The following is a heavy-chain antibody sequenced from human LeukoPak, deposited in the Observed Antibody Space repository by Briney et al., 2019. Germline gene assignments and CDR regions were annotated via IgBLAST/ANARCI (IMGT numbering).Heavy chain of an antibody. Sequence: SQTLSLTCTVSGGSISSYYWNWIRQPPGKGLEWIGYIYYSGSTNYNPSLKSRVTISVDTSKNQFSLNLTSVTAADTAVYYCARFTPQGYGWGGYNRFDPWGQGTLVTVSS. V-gene: IGHV4-59*01. CDR3: ARFTPQGYGWGGYNRFDP. CDR2: IYYSGST. J-gene: IGHJ5*02. CDR1: GGSISSYY. D-gene: IGHD3-16*01.